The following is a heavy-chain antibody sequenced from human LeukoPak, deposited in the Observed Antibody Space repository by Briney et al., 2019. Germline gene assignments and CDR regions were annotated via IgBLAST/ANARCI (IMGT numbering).Heavy chain of an antibody. D-gene: IGHD2-8*01. CDR2: INPDSSGT. CDR1: GYTFSDYY. CDR3: ARDQGNGGNYYDH. V-gene: IGHV1-2*02. J-gene: IGHJ4*02. Sequence: ASVKVSCKTSGYTFSDYYMHWVRQAPGQGLEWMGWINPDSSGTNYAQKFQGRVTMTRDTSIRTAYMELSRLRSDDTAVYYCARDQGNGGNYYDHWGQGTLVTVSS.